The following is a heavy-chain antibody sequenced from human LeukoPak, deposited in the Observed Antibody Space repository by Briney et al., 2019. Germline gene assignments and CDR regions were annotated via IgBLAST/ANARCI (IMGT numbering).Heavy chain of an antibody. CDR3: ARDDGGSSRGDFDY. Sequence: SETLSLTCAVYGGSFSGYYWSWIRQPPGKGLEWIGEINHSGSTNYNPSLKSRVTISVDTSKNQFSLKLSSVTAADTAVYYCARDDGGSSRGDFDYWGQGTLVTVSS. V-gene: IGHV4-34*01. D-gene: IGHD1-26*01. CDR2: INHSGST. J-gene: IGHJ4*02. CDR1: GGSFSGYY.